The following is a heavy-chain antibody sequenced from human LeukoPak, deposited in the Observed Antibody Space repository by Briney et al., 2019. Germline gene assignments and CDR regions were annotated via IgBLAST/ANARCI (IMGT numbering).Heavy chain of an antibody. Sequence: GASVKVSCKVSGYTLTELSMHWVRQAPGKALDWMGGFYPEDGETIYAQKFQGRVTMTEDTSTDIAYMELSSLRSEDTAVYYCATANYDFWSGYYGGYFDYWGQGTLVTVSS. CDR3: ATANYDFWSGYYGGYFDY. CDR1: GYTLTELS. CDR2: FYPEDGET. D-gene: IGHD3-3*01. V-gene: IGHV1-24*01. J-gene: IGHJ4*02.